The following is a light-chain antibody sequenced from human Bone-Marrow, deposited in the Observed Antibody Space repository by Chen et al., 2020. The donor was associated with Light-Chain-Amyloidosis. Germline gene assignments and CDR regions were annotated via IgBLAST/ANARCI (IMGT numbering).Light chain of an antibody. CDR2: AXX. V-gene: IGKV3-20*01. CDR1: LSXXSSX. J-gene: IGKJ2*03. CDR3: HQYGLSPYS. Sequence: TQXXXTLXXXPGERATLSCXXSLSXXSSXXXWYQXKPGXXPRLXXYAXXLRAXXIPDXXSGSXSGTXFTLIISRLEPEDFXLYYCHQYGLSPYSFGQGTKLEIK.